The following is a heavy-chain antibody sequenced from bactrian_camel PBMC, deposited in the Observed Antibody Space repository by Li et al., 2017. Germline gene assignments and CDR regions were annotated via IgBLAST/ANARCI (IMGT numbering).Heavy chain of an antibody. CDR1: GYTASRKC. Sequence: QVQLVESGGGSVQAGGSLRLSCAASGYTASRKCVSWFRQAPGKEREGVAIIDTDGSTFYADSVAGRFTISQDNSKNTLSLQMNSLKPEDTAVYYCAAEVEYGACARSQGGYDYWGKGTQVTVS. V-gene: IGHV3S6*01. J-gene: IGHJ4*01. D-gene: IGHD7*01. CDR3: AAEVEYGACARSQGGYDY. CDR2: IDTDGST.